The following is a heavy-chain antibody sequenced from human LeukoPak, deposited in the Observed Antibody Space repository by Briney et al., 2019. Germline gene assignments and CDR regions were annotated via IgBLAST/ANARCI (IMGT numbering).Heavy chain of an antibody. CDR1: GYTFTTYA. J-gene: IGHJ4*02. Sequence: ASVKVSCKASGYTFTTYAMNWVRQAPGQGLEWMGWINAGNGNTKYSQKFQGRVTITRDTSASTAYMELSSLRSEDTAVYYCARDVERYGDYAGEFGYWGQGTLVTVSS. CDR2: INAGNGNT. V-gene: IGHV1-3*01. D-gene: IGHD4-17*01. CDR3: ARDVERYGDYAGEFGY.